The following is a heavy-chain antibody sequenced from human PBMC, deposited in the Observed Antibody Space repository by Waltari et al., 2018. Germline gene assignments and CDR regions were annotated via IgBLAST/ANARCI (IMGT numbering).Heavy chain of an antibody. CDR3: ARARYCSGGSCYDAFDI. CDR1: GGSISSGGYY. V-gene: IGHV4-31*03. J-gene: IGHJ3*02. Sequence: QVQLQESGPGLVKPSQTLSLTCTVSGGSISSGGYYWSWIRQHPGKGLEWIGYIYYSGRPYYNPSLKSRVTISVDTSKNQFSLKLSSVTAADTAVYYCARARYCSGGSCYDAFDIWGQGTMVTVSS. D-gene: IGHD2-15*01. CDR2: IYYSGRP.